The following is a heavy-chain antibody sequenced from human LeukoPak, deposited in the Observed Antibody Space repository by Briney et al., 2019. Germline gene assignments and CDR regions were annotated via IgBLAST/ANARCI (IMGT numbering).Heavy chain of an antibody. CDR2: IYSGGST. Sequence: GGSLRLSCAASGFTVSSNYMSWVRQAPGKGLEWVSVIYSGGSTYYADSVKGRFTISRHNSKNTLYLQMNSLRAEDTAVYYCETTQETTAMVVMDVWGQGTTVTVSS. V-gene: IGHV3-53*04. CDR1: GFTVSSNY. CDR3: ETTQETTAMVVMDV. D-gene: IGHD5-18*01. J-gene: IGHJ6*02.